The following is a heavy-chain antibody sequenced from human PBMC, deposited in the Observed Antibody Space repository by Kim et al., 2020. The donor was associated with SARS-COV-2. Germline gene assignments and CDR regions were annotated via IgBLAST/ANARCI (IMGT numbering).Heavy chain of an antibody. D-gene: IGHD3-16*01. V-gene: IGHV3-23*01. J-gene: IGHJ4*02. CDR2: ICKDGVFE. CDR1: GYTFSSYA. Sequence: GGSLRLSCVASGYTFSSYAVSWVRQAPGKGLEWVAAICKDGVFEYYADSVRGRFTISRDNSRNTMYLQMNTLRVEDTAVYYCARGGGGGHGYWGQGTLVTVPS. CDR3: ARGGGGGHGY.